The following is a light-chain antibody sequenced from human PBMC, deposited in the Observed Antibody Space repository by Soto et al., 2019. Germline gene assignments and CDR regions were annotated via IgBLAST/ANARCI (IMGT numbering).Light chain of an antibody. V-gene: IGKV1-5*03. CDR1: QSISSW. J-gene: IGKJ2*01. CDR3: QQYNSYAPYT. Sequence: DIQMTQSPSTLSASVGDRVTITCRASQSISSWLAWYQQKPGKAPKLLIYKASSLESGVPYTFSGSRSGTEFTLTISSLQPDDFATYYCQQYNSYAPYTFGQGTKLEIK. CDR2: KAS.